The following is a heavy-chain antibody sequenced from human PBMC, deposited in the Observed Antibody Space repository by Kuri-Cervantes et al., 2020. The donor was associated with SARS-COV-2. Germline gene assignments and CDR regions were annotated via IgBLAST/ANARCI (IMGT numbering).Heavy chain of an antibody. V-gene: IGHV3-30*03. CDR2: ISHGGKNK. CDR1: GFNFSRTD. CDR3: ARDLHCSSTSCYSPWFDP. Sequence: GESLKISCAASGFNFSRTDMHWVRQAPGKGLEWVAVISHGGKNKKCIASGKGRFTISRDNSQNTLYLQMNSLRAEDTAVYYCARDLHCSSTSCYSPWFDPWGQGTLVTVSS. D-gene: IGHD2-2*01. J-gene: IGHJ5*02.